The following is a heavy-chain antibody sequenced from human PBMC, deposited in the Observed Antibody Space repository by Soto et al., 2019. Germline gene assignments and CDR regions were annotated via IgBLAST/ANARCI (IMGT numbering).Heavy chain of an antibody. CDR3: ARGFCGATTCYPGFFDF. J-gene: IGHJ4*02. CDR1: GYTFTSHA. CDR2: INAGNGDT. D-gene: IGHD2-2*01. V-gene: IGHV1-3*01. Sequence: GASVKVSCKASGYTFTSHAVHWVRQAPGQRLEWMGWINAGNGDTKQSKNFQGRISLTRDTSATTAYLELSSLMSEDTAIYFCARGFCGATTCYPGFFDFWGPGTLVTVSS.